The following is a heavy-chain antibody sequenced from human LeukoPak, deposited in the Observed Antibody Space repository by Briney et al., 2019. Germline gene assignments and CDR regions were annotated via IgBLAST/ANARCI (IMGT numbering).Heavy chain of an antibody. Sequence: RAGGSLRLSCAAYGLTLNNAWMNCARQAPGKGLGWVGRVKSKADGGSIDYGAPVKGRFTISRDDSKNTLYLQMNSLNTEDTAVYYCATEKSIIWSGDFWGRGTLVTVSS. J-gene: IGHJ4*02. CDR1: GLTLNNAW. CDR3: ATEKSIIWSGDF. CDR2: VKSKADGGSI. D-gene: IGHD6-13*01. V-gene: IGHV3-15*07.